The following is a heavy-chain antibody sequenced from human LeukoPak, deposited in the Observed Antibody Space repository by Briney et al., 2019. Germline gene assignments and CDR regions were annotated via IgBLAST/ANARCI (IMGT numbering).Heavy chain of an antibody. CDR3: ARAAGWFDP. Sequence: GGSLRLSCAASGFTFSDYYMTWIRQAPGKGLEWVSYISSSSNNIHYANSVRGRFTISRDNAKNSVYLQMNSLRAEDTAIYYCARAAGWFDPWGQGTLVTVSS. CDR1: GFTFSDYY. V-gene: IGHV3-11*01. J-gene: IGHJ5*02. CDR2: ISSSSNNI.